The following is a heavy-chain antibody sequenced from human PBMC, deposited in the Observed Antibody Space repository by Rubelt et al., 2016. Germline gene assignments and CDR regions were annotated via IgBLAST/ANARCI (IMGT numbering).Heavy chain of an antibody. V-gene: IGHV4-39*07. D-gene: IGHD4-17*01. CDR1: GGSISSSSYY. J-gene: IGHJ4*02. CDR2: IYYSGST. Sequence: QLQLQESGPGLVKPSETLSLTCTVSGGSISSSSYYWGWIRQPPGKGLEWIGIIYYSGSTYYNPSLKSRVTISVDTSKNQISLKLGSVTAADTAVYYCARAYGDYLYYFDFWGQGTLVTVSS. CDR3: ARAYGDYLYYFDF.